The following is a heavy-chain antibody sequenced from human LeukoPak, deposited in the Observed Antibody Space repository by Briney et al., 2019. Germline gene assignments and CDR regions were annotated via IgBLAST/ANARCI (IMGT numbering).Heavy chain of an antibody. CDR3: AKLLYYYDSSQPY. J-gene: IGHJ4*02. CDR1: GFTFSSYG. Sequence: GGSLRLSCAASGFTFSSYGMHWVRQAPGKGLEWVAVISYDGSKKDYADSVKGRFTISRDNSKNTLYLQMNSLRAEDTAVYYCAKLLYYYDSSQPYWGQGTLVTVSS. D-gene: IGHD3-22*01. V-gene: IGHV3-30*18. CDR2: ISYDGSKK.